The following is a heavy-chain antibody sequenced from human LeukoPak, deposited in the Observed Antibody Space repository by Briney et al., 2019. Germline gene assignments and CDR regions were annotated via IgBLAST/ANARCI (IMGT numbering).Heavy chain of an antibody. J-gene: IGHJ6*02. CDR3: ARDLDPKLLWFGEFPYYYYGMDV. CDR2: ISGYNGNT. D-gene: IGHD3-10*01. V-gene: IGHV1-18*01. CDR1: GYTFSSYG. Sequence: ASVTVSFKASGYTFSSYGISWVRQARGQELEWLGGISGYNGNTNDAQKLQGRVIMTTDTSTSTAYIELRSLRSDDTAVYYCARDLDPKLLWFGEFPYYYYGMDVWGQGTTVTVSS.